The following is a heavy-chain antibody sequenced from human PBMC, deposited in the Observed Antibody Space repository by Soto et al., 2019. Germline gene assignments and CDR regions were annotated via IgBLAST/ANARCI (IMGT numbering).Heavy chain of an antibody. CDR3: TGHGRGYSSSWFDY. J-gene: IGHJ4*02. V-gene: IGHV3-73*01. Sequence: EVPLVESGGGLVQPGGSLNLSCAASGFTFSGSAMHWVRQASGKGLEWVGRIRSKANSYATAYAASVTGRFTISRDDSKNRAYLTGYSLNTEDMAVYYCTGHGRGYSSSWFDYWGQGAMVTVSS. CDR2: IRSKANSYAT. CDR1: GFTFSGSA. D-gene: IGHD6-13*01.